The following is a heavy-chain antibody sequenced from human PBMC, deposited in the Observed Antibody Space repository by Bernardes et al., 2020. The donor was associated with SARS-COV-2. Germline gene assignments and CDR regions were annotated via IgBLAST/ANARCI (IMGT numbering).Heavy chain of an antibody. J-gene: IGHJ3*02. CDR3: ARAPRYCTGGTCYSAFDI. Sequence: GGPLFLSCTASGFTFSNNAMHWVRQAPGKGLEWVALISFDGSQKNFVDSVKGRFAISRDSSKNTLYLQMNNLGAEDTAVYYCARAPRYCTGGTCYSAFDIWGQGTLVTVAS. CDR1: GFTFSNNA. D-gene: IGHD2-15*01. V-gene: IGHV3-33*08. CDR2: ISFDGSQK.